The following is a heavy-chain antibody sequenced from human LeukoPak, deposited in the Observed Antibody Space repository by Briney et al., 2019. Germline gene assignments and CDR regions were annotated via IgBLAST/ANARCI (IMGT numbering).Heavy chain of an antibody. D-gene: IGHD2-2*03. CDR3: ARDGYRLSGYFYYMDV. CDR1: GYTFTSYG. V-gene: IGHV1-18*01. Sequence: ASVKVSCKASGYTFTSYGISWVRQPPGQGLEWMGWISAYNGNTNYAQKLQGRVTMTTDTSTSTAYMELRSLRSDDTAVYYCARDGYRLSGYFYYMDVWGKGTTVTVSS. J-gene: IGHJ6*03. CDR2: ISAYNGNT.